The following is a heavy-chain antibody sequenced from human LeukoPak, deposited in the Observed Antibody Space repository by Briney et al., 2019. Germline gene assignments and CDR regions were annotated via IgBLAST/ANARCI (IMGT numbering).Heavy chain of an antibody. CDR2: ISGSGGST. V-gene: IGHV3-23*01. Sequence: GGSLRLSCAASGFTFSSYAMSWVRQAPGKGLESVSAISGSGGSTYYADSVKGRFTISRDNSKNTLYLQTNSLRAEDTAVYYCAKALARGFDYWGQGTLVTVSS. D-gene: IGHD3-10*01. J-gene: IGHJ4*02. CDR1: GFTFSSYA. CDR3: AKALARGFDY.